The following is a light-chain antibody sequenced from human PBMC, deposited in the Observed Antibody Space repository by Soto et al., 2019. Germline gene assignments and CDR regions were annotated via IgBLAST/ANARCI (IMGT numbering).Light chain of an antibody. V-gene: IGKV1-39*01. CDR1: QSISTY. J-gene: IGKJ1*01. Sequence: DIQMTQSPSSLSASVGDRVTIACRASQSISTYLNWYQQKPGKAPNLLIYAASSLQGGVPSRFSGSGSGTDFTLTISRLQPEDFATYYCEQSYRIPRTFGQGTKVQIK. CDR2: AAS. CDR3: EQSYRIPRT.